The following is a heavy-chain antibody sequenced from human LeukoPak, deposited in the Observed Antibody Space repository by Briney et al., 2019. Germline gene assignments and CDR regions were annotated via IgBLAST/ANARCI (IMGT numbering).Heavy chain of an antibody. Sequence: GGSLRLSCAASGFTFSSYGMHWVRQAPGKGLGWVAVIWYDGSNKYYADSVKGRLTISRDNSKNTLYLQMNSLRAEDTAVYYCARDIGMIFGVGSFDIWGQGTMVTVSS. CDR1: GFTFSSYG. J-gene: IGHJ3*02. V-gene: IGHV3-33*01. CDR2: IWYDGSNK. CDR3: ARDIGMIFGVGSFDI. D-gene: IGHD3-3*01.